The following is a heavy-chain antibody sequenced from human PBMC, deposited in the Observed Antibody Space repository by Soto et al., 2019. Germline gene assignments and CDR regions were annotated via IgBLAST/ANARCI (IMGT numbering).Heavy chain of an antibody. CDR2: IIPIFGTA. D-gene: IGHD3-22*01. CDR1: GGTFSSYA. V-gene: IGHV1-69*12. Sequence: QVQLVQSGAEVKKHGSSMKVSCKASGGTFSSYAISWVRQAPGQGLEWMGGIIPIFGTANYAQKFQGRVTITADESTSTAYMELSSLRSEDTAVYYCARGRSSGITMIVVDLYYFDYWGQGTLVTVSS. CDR3: ARGRSSGITMIVVDLYYFDY. J-gene: IGHJ4*02.